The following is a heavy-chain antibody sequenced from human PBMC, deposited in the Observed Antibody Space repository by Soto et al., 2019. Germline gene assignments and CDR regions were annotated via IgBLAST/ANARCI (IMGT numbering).Heavy chain of an antibody. CDR2: IKWNGDVI. D-gene: IGHD3-16*01. V-gene: IGHV3-9*01. CDR3: AKDIRLYDYGMDV. CDR1: GFTFRDYA. J-gene: IGHJ6*02. Sequence: EVQLVESGGDLVQPGRSLRLSCAASGFTFRDYAMHWVRRAPGKSLEWVSGIKWNGDVIGYADSVKGRFTISRDNAKNSLYLQMNSLRGEDTALYYCAKDIRLYDYGMDVWGQGTTVTVSS.